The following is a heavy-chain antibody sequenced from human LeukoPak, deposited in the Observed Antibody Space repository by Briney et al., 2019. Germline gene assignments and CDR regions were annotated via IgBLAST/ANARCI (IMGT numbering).Heavy chain of an antibody. J-gene: IGHJ6*02. CDR3: ARGRIQLQLRGYYYGMDV. V-gene: IGHV3-30*03. D-gene: IGHD5-18*01. Sequence: GGSLRLSCAASGFTFSSYGMHWVRQAPGKGLEWVAVISYDGSNKYYADSVKGRFTISRDNSKNTLYLQMNSLRAEDTAVYYCARGRIQLQLRGYYYGMDVWGQGTTVTVSS. CDR2: ISYDGSNK. CDR1: GFTFSSYG.